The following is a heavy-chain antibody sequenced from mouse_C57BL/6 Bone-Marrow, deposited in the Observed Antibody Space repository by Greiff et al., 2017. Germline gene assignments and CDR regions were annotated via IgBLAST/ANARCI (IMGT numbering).Heavy chain of an antibody. Sequence: QAQLQQSGPELVKPGASVKISCKASGYAFSSSWMNWVKQRPGKGLEWIGRIYPGDGDTNYNGKFKGKATLTADKSSSTAYMQLSSLTSEDSAVYFCARKLLEDYWGQGTSVTVSS. CDR2: IYPGDGDT. D-gene: IGHD2-12*01. V-gene: IGHV1-82*01. CDR3: ARKLLEDY. J-gene: IGHJ4*01. CDR1: GYAFSSSW.